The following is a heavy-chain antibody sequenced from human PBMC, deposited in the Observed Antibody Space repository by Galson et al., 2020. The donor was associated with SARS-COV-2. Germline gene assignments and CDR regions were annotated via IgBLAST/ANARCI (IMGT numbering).Heavy chain of an antibody. CDR2: ISYDGSNK. Sequence: GGSLRLSCAASGFTFSSYAMHWVRQAPGKGLEWVAVISYDGSNKYYADSVKGRFTISRDNSKNTLYLQMNSLRAEDTAVYYCARALGGNYYYMDVWGQGTTVTVSS. CDR3: ARALGGNYYYMDV. J-gene: IGHJ6*03. CDR1: GFTFSSYA. V-gene: IGHV3-30*01.